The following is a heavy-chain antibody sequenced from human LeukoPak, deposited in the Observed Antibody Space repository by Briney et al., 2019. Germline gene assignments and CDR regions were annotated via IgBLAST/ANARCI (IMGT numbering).Heavy chain of an antibody. D-gene: IGHD2-2*01. J-gene: IGHJ4*02. Sequence: SETLSLTCAVSGYSISSGYYWGWIRQPPGKGLEWIGNIYHCGSTYYNPSLKSRVTISVDTSKNQFSLKLSSVTAADTAVYCCARVVPAATEDYYFDYWGQGTLVTVSS. CDR1: GYSISSGYY. CDR3: ARVVPAATEDYYFDY. V-gene: IGHV4-38-2*01. CDR2: IYHCGST.